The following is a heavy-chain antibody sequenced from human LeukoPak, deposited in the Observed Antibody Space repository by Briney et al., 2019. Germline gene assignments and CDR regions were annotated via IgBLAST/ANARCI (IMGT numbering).Heavy chain of an antibody. CDR2: FDPEDGET. Sequence: ASVKVSCKVSGYTLTELSMHWVRQAPGKGLEWMGGFDPEDGETIYAQKFQGRVTMTEDTSTDTAYMELSSPRSEDTAVYYCATDQHSSGWLYFDYWGQGTLVTVSS. CDR1: GYTLTELS. V-gene: IGHV1-24*01. D-gene: IGHD6-19*01. CDR3: ATDQHSSGWLYFDY. J-gene: IGHJ4*02.